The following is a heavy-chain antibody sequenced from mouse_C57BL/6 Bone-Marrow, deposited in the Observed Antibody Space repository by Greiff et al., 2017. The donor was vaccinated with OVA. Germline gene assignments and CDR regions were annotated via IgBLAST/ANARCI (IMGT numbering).Heavy chain of an antibody. D-gene: IGHD2-2*01. CDR3: ARSGYDPFDY. CDR2: IDPSDSYT. V-gene: IGHV1-59*01. J-gene: IGHJ2*01. CDR1: GYTFTSYW. Sequence: VQLQQPGAELVRPGTSVKLSCKASGYTFTSYWMHWVKQRPGQGLEWIGVIDPSDSYTNYNQKFKGKATLTVDTSSSTAYMQLSSLTSEDSAVDYCARSGYDPFDYWGQGTTLTVSS.